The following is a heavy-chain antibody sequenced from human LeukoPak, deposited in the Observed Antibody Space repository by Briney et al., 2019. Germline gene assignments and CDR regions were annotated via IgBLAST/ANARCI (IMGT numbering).Heavy chain of an antibody. D-gene: IGHD3-22*01. CDR3: ARGGYYDSSGSLSY. J-gene: IGHJ4*02. CDR1: GFTFTTCA. Sequence: GTSLRLSCAASGFTFTTCAMHWVRQAPGRGLGWVALISHDGRDKLYADSVKGRFTISRDNSKNTLYLQMNSLRAEDTAVYYCARGGYYDSSGSLSYWGQGTLVTVSS. CDR2: ISHDGRDK. V-gene: IGHV3-30*14.